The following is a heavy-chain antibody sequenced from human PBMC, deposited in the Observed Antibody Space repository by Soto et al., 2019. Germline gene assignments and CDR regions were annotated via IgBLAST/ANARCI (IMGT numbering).Heavy chain of an antibody. CDR2: ISYDGSNK. J-gene: IGHJ6*03. V-gene: IGHV3-30*18. D-gene: IGHD4-17*01. Sequence: GGSLRLSCAASGFTFSSYGMHWVRQAPGKGLEWVAVISYDGSNKYYADSVKGRFTISRDNSKNTLYLQMNSLRAEDTAVYYCAKPYGDYYSYYYMDVWGKGTTVTVSS. CDR1: GFTFSSYG. CDR3: AKPYGDYYSYYYMDV.